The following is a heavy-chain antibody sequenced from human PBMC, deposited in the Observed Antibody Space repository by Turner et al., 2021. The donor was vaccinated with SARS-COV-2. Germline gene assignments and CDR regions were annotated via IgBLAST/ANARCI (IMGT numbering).Heavy chain of an antibody. CDR2: INSDGSAT. J-gene: IGHJ2*01. Sequence: EVQPVESGGGVVQPGGFLRLPGAASGFTFSNYWMHWVRQAPGKGLGWVSRINSDGSATSYADSVKGRFTISRDNAKNTVYLQMNSLGADDTAVYYCVRMSSYYDRGYFDLWGRGTLVTVSS. D-gene: IGHD3-22*01. V-gene: IGHV3-74*01. CDR3: VRMSSYYDRGYFDL. CDR1: GFTFSNYW.